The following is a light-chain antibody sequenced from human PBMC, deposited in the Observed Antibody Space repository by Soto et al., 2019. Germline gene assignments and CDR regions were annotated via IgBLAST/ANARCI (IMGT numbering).Light chain of an antibody. CDR2: DAS. J-gene: IGKJ1*01. CDR1: QSISSW. V-gene: IGKV1-5*01. Sequence: DIQMTQSPSTLSASVGDRVTITCRASQSISSWLVWYQQKPGKAPKLLISDASSLKSGVPSRFSGSGSATEFTLTISSLQPDDFATYYCQQYNSHSRTFGQGTKVEI. CDR3: QQYNSHSRT.